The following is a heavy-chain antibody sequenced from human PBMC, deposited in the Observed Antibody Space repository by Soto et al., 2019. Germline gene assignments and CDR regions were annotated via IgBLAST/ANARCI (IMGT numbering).Heavy chain of an antibody. CDR3: ARGSRGYYYYGMDV. D-gene: IGHD1-1*01. CDR2: IYYSGST. Sequence: NPSETLSLTCTVSGGSISSGGYYWSWIRQHPGKGLEWIGYIYYSGSTYYNPSLKSRVTISVDTSKNQFSLKLSSVTAADTAVYYCARGSRGYYYYGMDVWGQGTTVTVS. V-gene: IGHV4-31*03. CDR1: GGSISSGGYY. J-gene: IGHJ6*02.